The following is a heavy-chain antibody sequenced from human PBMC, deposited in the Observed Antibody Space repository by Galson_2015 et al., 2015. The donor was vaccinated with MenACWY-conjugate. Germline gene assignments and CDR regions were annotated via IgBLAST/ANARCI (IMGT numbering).Heavy chain of an antibody. Sequence: SLRLSCAASGFTFSSYSMNWVRQAPGKGLEWVSSISSTSTYISYADSVKGRFTISRDNARNSLYLQMNSLRADDTALYYCARDRTVTTCLDYWGQGTLVTVSS. J-gene: IGHJ4*02. V-gene: IGHV3-21*01. D-gene: IGHD4-11*01. CDR1: GFTFSSYS. CDR2: ISSTSTYI. CDR3: ARDRTVTTCLDY.